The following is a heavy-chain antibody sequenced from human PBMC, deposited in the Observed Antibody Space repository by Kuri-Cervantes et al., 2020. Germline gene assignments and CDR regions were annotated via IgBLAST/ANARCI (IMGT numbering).Heavy chain of an antibody. D-gene: IGHD3-3*01. CDR2: IYYSGGT. Sequence: SETLSLTCTVSGGSISSSSYYWGWIRQPPGKGLEWIGSIYYSGGTYYNPSLKSRVTISVDTSKNQFSLKLSSVTAADTAVYYCARDPALRFLEWLLQTQQVEEGYYGMDVWGQGTTVTVSS. CDR1: GGSISSSSYY. J-gene: IGHJ6*02. V-gene: IGHV4-39*02. CDR3: ARDPALRFLEWLLQTQQVEEGYYGMDV.